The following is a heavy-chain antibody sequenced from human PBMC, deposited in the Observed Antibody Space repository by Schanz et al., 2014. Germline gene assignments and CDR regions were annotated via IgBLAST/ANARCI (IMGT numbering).Heavy chain of an antibody. CDR3: ARGTGTFDS. CDR1: GFILSDHF. D-gene: IGHD3-9*01. J-gene: IGHJ4*02. Sequence: EVHLVESGGALVQPGGSLRLSCVVSGFILSDHFVDWVRQAPGKGLEWVSVISGSGGGANYADSVKGRFTVSRGNSESTMYLQMNNLRADDTAVYYCARGTGTFDSWGQGTLVTVSS. CDR2: ISGSGGGA. V-gene: IGHV3-23*04.